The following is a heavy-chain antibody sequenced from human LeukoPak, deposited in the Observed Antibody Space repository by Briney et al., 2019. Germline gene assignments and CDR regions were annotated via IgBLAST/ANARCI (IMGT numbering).Heavy chain of an antibody. J-gene: IGHJ3*02. CDR3: ASINSDDAFDI. CDR2: ISGSGGST. CDR1: GFTVSSNY. V-gene: IGHV3-23*01. D-gene: IGHD4-23*01. Sequence: GGSLRLSCAASGFTVSSNYMSWVRQAPGKGLEWVSAISGSGGSTYYADSVKGRFTISRDNSKNTLYLQMNSLRAEDTAVYYCASINSDDAFDIWGQGTMVTVSS.